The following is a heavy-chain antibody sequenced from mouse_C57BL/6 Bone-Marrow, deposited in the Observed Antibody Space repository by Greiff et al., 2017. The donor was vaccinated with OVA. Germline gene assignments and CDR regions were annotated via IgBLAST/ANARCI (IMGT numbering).Heavy chain of an antibody. CDR3: ARLWDYDWGGFDY. Sequence: EVNLVESGGDLVKPGGSLKLSCAASGFTFSSYGMSWVRQTPDKRLEWVATISSGGSYTYYPDSVKGRFTLSRDNAKNTLYLQMGSLKSEDTAMYYCARLWDYDWGGFDYWGQGTTLTVSS. D-gene: IGHD2-4*01. CDR1: GFTFSSYG. CDR2: ISSGGSYT. V-gene: IGHV5-6*01. J-gene: IGHJ2*01.